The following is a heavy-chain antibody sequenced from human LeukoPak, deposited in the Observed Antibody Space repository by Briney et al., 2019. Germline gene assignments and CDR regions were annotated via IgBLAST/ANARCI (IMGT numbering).Heavy chain of an antibody. J-gene: IGHJ4*02. CDR1: GGSISTSNSY. V-gene: IGHV4-39*01. D-gene: IGHD3-3*01. CDR2: IYYSGNT. CDR3: ARQTGAGLFILP. Sequence: SETLSLTCAVSGGSISTSNSYWGWIRRPPGKGLEWVGSIYYSGNTYYNPSLKSRVTISVDTSKNQFPLILTSVTAADTAVYYCARQTGAGLFILPGGQGTLVTVSS.